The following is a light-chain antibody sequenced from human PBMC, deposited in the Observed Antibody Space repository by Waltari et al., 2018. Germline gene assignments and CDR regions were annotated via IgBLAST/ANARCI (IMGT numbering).Light chain of an antibody. Sequence: QSALPQPASASGSPGQSLTISRTGTSSDVRSHHFRSWYQQNPGKAPKLMIYEGNKRPSGVSSRFSGSKAGNTASLTISGLQAEDEADYYCYSYAGSGTWVFGGGTKLTVL. V-gene: IGLV2-23*01. CDR3: YSYAGSGTWV. J-gene: IGLJ3*02. CDR2: EGN. CDR1: SSDVRSHHF.